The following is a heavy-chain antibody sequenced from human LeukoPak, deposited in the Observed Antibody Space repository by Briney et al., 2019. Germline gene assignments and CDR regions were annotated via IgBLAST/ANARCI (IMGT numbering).Heavy chain of an antibody. V-gene: IGHV1-2*02. CDR3: ARDTLITATGDY. CDR1: GYTFTAYY. J-gene: IGHJ4*02. D-gene: IGHD1-20*01. Sequence: GASVKVSCKASGYTFTAYYIHLVRQAAGQGLEWLGWINPKNGETNYAQTFQGRLTMTGDASISTAYMALSRLTSDDTAIYYCARDTLITATGDYWGQGTLVTVSS. CDR2: INPKNGET.